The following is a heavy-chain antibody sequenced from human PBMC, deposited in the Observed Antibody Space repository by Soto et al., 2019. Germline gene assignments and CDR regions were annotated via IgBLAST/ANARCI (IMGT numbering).Heavy chain of an antibody. CDR3: AGALENPYFYYGLKV. D-gene: IGHD3-3*01. V-gene: IGHV3-30*03. J-gene: IGHJ6*02. CDR2: TTYDGGIK. CDR1: GFSFSSYG. Sequence: PGGSLRLSCAASGFSFSSYGMEWVRLAPGKGLEWVAATTYDGGIKHYVDSVKGRYTVSRDNSKNPLYLQMNRVRVEDTATYYCAGALENPYFYYGLKVWGQRTKVTVS.